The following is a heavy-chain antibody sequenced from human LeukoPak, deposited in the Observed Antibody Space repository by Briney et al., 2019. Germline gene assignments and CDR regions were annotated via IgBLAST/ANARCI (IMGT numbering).Heavy chain of an antibody. J-gene: IGHJ3*02. CDR2: IYYSGST. CDR1: GGSISSYC. V-gene: IGHV4-59*12. D-gene: IGHD3-3*01. Sequence: SETLSLTCTVSGGSISSYCWSWIRQPPGKGLEWIGYIYYSGSTNYNPSLKSRVTISVDTSKNQFSLKLSSVTAADTAVYYCARGSITVVPAFDIWGQGTMVTVSS. CDR3: ARGSITVVPAFDI.